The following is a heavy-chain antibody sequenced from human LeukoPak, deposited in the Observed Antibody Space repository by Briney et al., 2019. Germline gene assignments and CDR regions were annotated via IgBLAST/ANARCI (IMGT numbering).Heavy chain of an antibody. CDR1: GGSISDDY. D-gene: IGHD3-9*01. Sequence: SETLSLTCTVSGGSISDDYWSWLRQPPGKGLEWISYIHYSGTTNYKPSLKSRVTISIDTSKKPFSLKVSSVTAADTAVYYFARGADWYNYWGQGTLVTVSS. CDR2: IHYSGTT. V-gene: IGHV4-59*01. CDR3: ARGADWYNY. J-gene: IGHJ4*02.